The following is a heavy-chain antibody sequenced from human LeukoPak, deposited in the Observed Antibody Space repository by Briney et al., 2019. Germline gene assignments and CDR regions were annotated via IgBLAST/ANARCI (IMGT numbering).Heavy chain of an antibody. D-gene: IGHD1-26*01. CDR3: ARGGDYSGWFDP. J-gene: IGHJ5*02. Sequence: GGSLRLSCAASGFTFSKHWMHWVRQAPGKGLVWVSRINSDGSSTTYADSVKGRFTISRDNAKNTLYLQMNYLRAEDTAVYYCARGGDYSGWFDPWGRGTLVTVSS. V-gene: IGHV3-74*01. CDR2: INSDGSST. CDR1: GFTFSKHW.